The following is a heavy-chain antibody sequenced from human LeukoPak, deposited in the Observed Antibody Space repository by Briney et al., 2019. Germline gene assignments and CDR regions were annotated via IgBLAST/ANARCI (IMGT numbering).Heavy chain of an antibody. V-gene: IGHV3-30*02. J-gene: IGHJ4*02. D-gene: IGHD5-18*01. CDR2: NRDDGSNK. CDR1: GFTFSTYG. Sequence: GGSLRLSCAASGFTFSTYGMHWVRQATGKGLEGVAFNRDDGSNKYYAHSVKGRFTISRDNSKNTLYLQMNSLRAEDTAVYSCAKDFDGYTYGNLDYWGQGTLVTVSS. CDR3: AKDFDGYTYGNLDY.